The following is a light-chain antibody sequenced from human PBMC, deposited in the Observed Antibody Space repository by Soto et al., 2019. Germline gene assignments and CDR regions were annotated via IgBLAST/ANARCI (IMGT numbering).Light chain of an antibody. Sequence: DIQMTQSPSSLSASIGDRVTITFRASQSISTYLNWYQQKSGKAPKVLIYAASNLHNGVPSRFSGSGSGTDFTLSISSLQPEDCATYYCQQSFDLPQTFGQGTKVELK. J-gene: IGKJ1*01. CDR1: QSISTY. CDR3: QQSFDLPQT. CDR2: AAS. V-gene: IGKV1-39*01.